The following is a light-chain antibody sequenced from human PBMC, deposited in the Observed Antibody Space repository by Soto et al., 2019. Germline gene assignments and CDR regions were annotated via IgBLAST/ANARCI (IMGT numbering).Light chain of an antibody. V-gene: IGKV3-15*01. Sequence: EIILTQSPASLSVSPGERATLSCRASQSVHNNLAWDQQKPGPAPRLLIYGASTRATGIPGRFRGSGSGTEFTLAITSLQSEDVSVYFCQQYNNLPPDTVPQRPKLEL. CDR1: QSVHNN. J-gene: IGKJ2*01. CDR2: GAS. CDR3: QQYNNLPPDT.